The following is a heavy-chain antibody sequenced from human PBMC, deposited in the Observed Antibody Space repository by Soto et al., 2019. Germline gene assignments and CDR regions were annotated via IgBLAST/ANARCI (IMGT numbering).Heavy chain of an antibody. Sequence: GGSLRLSCATSGFSFSNYGMHWFRQAPGKGLEWVAVIWYDGDNKYYADSVKGRCTISRDNSKNTLYLQMNSLRAEDTAVYYCAKDYGDWTGLYYYGMDVWGQGTTVTVSS. J-gene: IGHJ6*02. CDR3: AKDYGDWTGLYYYGMDV. CDR1: GFSFSNYG. D-gene: IGHD4-17*01. CDR2: IWYDGDNK. V-gene: IGHV3-33*03.